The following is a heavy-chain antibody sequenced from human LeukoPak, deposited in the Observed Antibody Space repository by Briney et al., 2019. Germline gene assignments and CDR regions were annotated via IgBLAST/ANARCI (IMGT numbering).Heavy chain of an antibody. CDR1: GGSISSGDYY. Sequence: PSQTLSLTCTVSGGSISSGDYYWSWIRQPPGKGLEWIGYIYYSGSTYYNPSLKSRVTISVDTSKNQFSLKLSSVTAADTAVYYCAREGRIGEYNYYYYGMDAWGQGTTVTVSS. V-gene: IGHV4-30-4*01. CDR2: IYYSGST. D-gene: IGHD3-10*01. J-gene: IGHJ6*02. CDR3: AREGRIGEYNYYYYGMDA.